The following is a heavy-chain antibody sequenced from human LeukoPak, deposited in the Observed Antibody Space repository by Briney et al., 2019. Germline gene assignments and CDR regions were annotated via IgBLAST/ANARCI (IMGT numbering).Heavy chain of an antibody. CDR1: GYTLSNNG. D-gene: IGHD1-1*01. J-gene: IGHJ4*02. CDR2: IAADNRKT. CDR3: ARVYWNGGRAFDY. Sequence: ASVKVSCKASGYTLSNNGITWVRQAPGQGLEWMGWIAADNRKTYYAQNLQDRVTMTIDSSTNTAYMDLRSLRSDDTAVYYCARVYWNGGRAFDYWGQGTLVTVSS. V-gene: IGHV1-18*01.